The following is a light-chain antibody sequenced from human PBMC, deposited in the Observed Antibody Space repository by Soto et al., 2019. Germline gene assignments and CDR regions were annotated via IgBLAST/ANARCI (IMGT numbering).Light chain of an antibody. CDR3: QPYMSSVT. V-gene: IGKV3-20*01. CDR2: GVS. CDR1: QSVDSTF. Sequence: EIVLTQSPGSLSLSPGERATLSCRASQSVDSTFFAWYQKKPGQAPRLLMYGVSKRATGIPDRFSGSGSGTDFPLTISRLEPEDFAVYYCQPYMSSVTFGQGTRVEIK. J-gene: IGKJ1*01.